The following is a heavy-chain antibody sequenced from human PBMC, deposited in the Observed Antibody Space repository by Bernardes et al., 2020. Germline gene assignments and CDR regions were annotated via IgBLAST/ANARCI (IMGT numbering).Heavy chain of an antibody. Sequence: SETLSLTCTVSGGSISSYYWSWIRQPPGKGLEWIGYIYYSGSTNYNPSLQGRVTMTTDTSTSTAYMELRSLRSDDTAVYYCARFGKEIRYDFWSGYPAYYYYGMDVWGKGTTVTVSS. V-gene: IGHV4-59*01. CDR2: IYYSGST. D-gene: IGHD3-3*01. J-gene: IGHJ6*04. CDR3: ARFGKEIRYDFWSGYPAYYYYGMDV. CDR1: GGSISSYY.